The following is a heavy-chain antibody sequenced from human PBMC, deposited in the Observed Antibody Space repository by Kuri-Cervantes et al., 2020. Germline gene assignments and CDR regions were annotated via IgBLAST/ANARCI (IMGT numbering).Heavy chain of an antibody. CDR1: GFTFSSYS. V-gene: IGHV3-21*04. CDR2: ISSSSSYI. D-gene: IGHD6-13*01. J-gene: IGHJ4*02. CDR3: ARVGTLVAAGTLDY. Sequence: GGSLRLSCAASGFTFSSYSMNWVRQAPGKGLEWVSSISSSSSYIYYADSVKGRFTISRDNAKNSLYLQMNSLRAEDTAVYYCARVGTLVAAGTLDYWGQGTLVTVSS.